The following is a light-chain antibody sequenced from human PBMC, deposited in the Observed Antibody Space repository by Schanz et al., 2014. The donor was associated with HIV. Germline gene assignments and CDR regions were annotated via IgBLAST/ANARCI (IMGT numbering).Light chain of an antibody. CDR1: QTVSSRF. V-gene: IGKV3-20*01. CDR2: GAS. Sequence: EIVLTQSPVTLSLSPGERATLSCRASQTVSSRFIVWYQQEPGQPPRLLIYGASSRATGISDRFSGSGSGTDFTLTISSLEPEDFAVYYCQHFDTSPPRYTFGKGTKLEIK. J-gene: IGKJ2*01. CDR3: QHFDTSPPRYT.